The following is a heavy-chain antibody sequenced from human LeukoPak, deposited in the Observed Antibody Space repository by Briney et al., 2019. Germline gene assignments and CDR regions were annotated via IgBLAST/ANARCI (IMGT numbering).Heavy chain of an antibody. J-gene: IGHJ3*02. CDR2: ISSSSSYI. V-gene: IGHV3-21*01. CDR1: GFTFSSYS. Sequence: PGGSLRLSCAASGFTFSSYSMNWVRQAPGKGLEWVSSISSSSSYIYYADSVKGRFAISRDNAKNSLYLQMNSLRAEDTAVYYCARENDVVAFDIWGQGTMVTVSS. CDR3: ARENDVVAFDI.